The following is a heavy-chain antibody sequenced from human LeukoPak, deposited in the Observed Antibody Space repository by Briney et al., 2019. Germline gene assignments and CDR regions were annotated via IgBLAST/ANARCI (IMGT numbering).Heavy chain of an antibody. CDR1: GGSISSYY. CDR3: ARGSSNNNFWSGYYYYYYGMDV. V-gene: IGHV4-59*12. CDR2: IYCSGST. Sequence: TSETLSLTCTVSGGSISSYYWSWIRQPPGKGLEWIGYIYCSGSTYYNPSLKSRVTISVDTSKNQFSLKLSSVTAADTAVYYCARGSSNNNFWSGYYYYYYGMDVWGQGTTVTVSS. J-gene: IGHJ6*02. D-gene: IGHD3-3*01.